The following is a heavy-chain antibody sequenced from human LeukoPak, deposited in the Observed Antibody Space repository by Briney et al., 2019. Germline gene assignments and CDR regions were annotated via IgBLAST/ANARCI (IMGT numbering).Heavy chain of an antibody. CDR3: ARDRTAFDI. Sequence: GGSLRLSCAASGFSFDDYGMSWVRQAPGKGLEWVSGINWNGGTTGYVDTVKGRFTISRDNAKNSLYLQMNSLRAEDTALYYCARDRTAFDIWGQGTMVTVSS. V-gene: IGHV3-20*04. CDR1: GFSFDDYG. J-gene: IGHJ3*02. D-gene: IGHD1-1*01. CDR2: INWNGGTT.